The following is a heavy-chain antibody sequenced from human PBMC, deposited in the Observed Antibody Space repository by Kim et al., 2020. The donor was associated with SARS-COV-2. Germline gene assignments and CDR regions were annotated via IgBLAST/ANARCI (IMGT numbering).Heavy chain of an antibody. CDR2: VSYDGNTK. J-gene: IGHJ6*02. V-gene: IGHV3-30-3*01. CDR3: ARGRRGTNSGMDV. D-gene: IGHD3-10*01. CDR1: GFTFSTSA. Sequence: GGSLRLSCVASGFTFSTSAMHWVRQAPGKGLEWVSVVSYDGNTKFYADSVKGRFSVSRDNSKNTLSLKMNNLRPTDTAVYYCARGRRGTNSGMDVWGQGTTVAVSS.